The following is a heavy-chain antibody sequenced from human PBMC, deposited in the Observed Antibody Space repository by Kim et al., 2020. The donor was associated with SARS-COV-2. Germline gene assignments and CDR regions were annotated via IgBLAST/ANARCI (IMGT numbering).Heavy chain of an antibody. CDR2: IYYSGST. CDR3: ARVSRRSGSYYKGGFDY. V-gene: IGHV4-59*13. Sequence: SETLSLTCTVSGGSISSYYWSWIRQPPGKGLEWIGYIYYSGSTNYNPSLKSRVTISVDTSKNQFSLKLSSVTAADTAVYYCARVSRRSGSYYKGGFDYWGQGTLVTVSS. CDR1: GGSISSYY. D-gene: IGHD3-10*01. J-gene: IGHJ4*02.